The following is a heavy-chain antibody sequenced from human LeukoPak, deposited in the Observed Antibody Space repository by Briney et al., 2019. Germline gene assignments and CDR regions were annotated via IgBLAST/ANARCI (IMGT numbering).Heavy chain of an antibody. Sequence: AGGSLRLSCAASGFIFNTYAMTWVRQAPGKGLEWVSTISGDGSTYYTGSVKGRFTISRDNSKNTLFLQMNSLRAEDTAVYYCAKDVQDYYTSGSYYNVLGGAFDYWGQGTLVTVSS. CDR2: ISGDGST. CDR1: GFIFNTYA. V-gene: IGHV3-23*01. CDR3: AKDVQDYYTSGSYYNVLGGAFDY. J-gene: IGHJ4*02. D-gene: IGHD3-10*01.